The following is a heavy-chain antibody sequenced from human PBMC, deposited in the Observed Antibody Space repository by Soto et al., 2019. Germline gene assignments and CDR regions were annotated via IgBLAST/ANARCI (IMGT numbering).Heavy chain of an antibody. V-gene: IGHV3-9*01. CDR3: VKDRGAGRRGAFDY. CDR1: GFTFDDYA. CDR2: INWDSGFI. D-gene: IGHD6-6*01. Sequence: EVQLVESGGGLVQPGRSLRLSCAASGFTFDDYAMHWVRQAPGKGLEWASNINWDSGFIDYADSVKGRFTISRDNAKNSLYLQMSSLRPEDTAFYYCVKDRGAGRRGAFDYWGQGTLVTVSS. J-gene: IGHJ4*02.